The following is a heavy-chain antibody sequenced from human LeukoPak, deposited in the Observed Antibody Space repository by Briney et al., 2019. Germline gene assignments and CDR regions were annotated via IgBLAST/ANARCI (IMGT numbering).Heavy chain of an antibody. V-gene: IGHV3-74*01. Sequence: GGSLRLSCAASGFTFSSYWFHWVRQAPGKGLVWVSRINTNGSPTQYADSVKGRFTISRDNAKNTLYLQMNSLRAEDTAVYYCAGDLISGSGSLGYWGQGTLVTVSS. CDR3: AGDLISGSGSLGY. J-gene: IGHJ4*02. D-gene: IGHD3-10*01. CDR1: GFTFSSYW. CDR2: INTNGSPT.